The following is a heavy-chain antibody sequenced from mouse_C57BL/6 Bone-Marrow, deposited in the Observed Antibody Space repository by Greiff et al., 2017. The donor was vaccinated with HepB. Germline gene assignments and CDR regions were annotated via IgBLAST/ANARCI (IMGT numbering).Heavy chain of an antibody. CDR3: ARGRAYYSNYGSSWFAY. Sequence: DVQLVESEGGLVQPGSSMKLSCTASGFTFSDYYMAWVRQVPEKGLEWVANINYDGSSTYYLDSLKSRFIISRDNAKNILYLQMSSLKSEDTATYYCARGRAYYSNYGSSWFAYWGQGTLVTVSA. CDR2: INYDGSST. J-gene: IGHJ3*01. CDR1: GFTFSDYY. V-gene: IGHV5-16*01. D-gene: IGHD2-5*01.